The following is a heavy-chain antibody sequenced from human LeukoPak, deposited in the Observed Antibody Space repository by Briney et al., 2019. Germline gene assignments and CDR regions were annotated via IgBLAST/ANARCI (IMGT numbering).Heavy chain of an antibody. CDR1: GDSITSGSYY. D-gene: IGHD1-26*01. Sequence: PSETLSLTCAVSGDSITSGSYYWGWIRQPPGKGLEWIGSIFYGGGTYCNPSLDSRVTISLDTSQNQFSLNLRSVTAADTAVYFCVRDLVGASTAFDPWGQGTLVTVSS. J-gene: IGHJ5*02. CDR3: VRDLVGASTAFDP. CDR2: IFYGGGT. V-gene: IGHV4-39*07.